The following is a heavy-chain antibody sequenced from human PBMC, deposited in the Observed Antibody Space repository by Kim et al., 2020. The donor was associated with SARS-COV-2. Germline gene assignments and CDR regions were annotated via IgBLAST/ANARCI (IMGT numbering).Heavy chain of an antibody. Sequence: PHLKGRVTISVDTSKNPFSLKLSSVTAADTAVYYCARGDGSGSYYDYYFDYWGQGTLVTVSS. CDR3: ARGDGSGSYYDYYFDY. V-gene: IGHV4-59*09. D-gene: IGHD3-10*01. J-gene: IGHJ4*02.